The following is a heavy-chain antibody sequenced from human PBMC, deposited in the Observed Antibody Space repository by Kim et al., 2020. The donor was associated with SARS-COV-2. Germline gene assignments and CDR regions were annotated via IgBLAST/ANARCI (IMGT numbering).Heavy chain of an antibody. V-gene: IGHV3-7*01. CDR3: ARVGRDILTGYYGEHLYDYGMDV. J-gene: IGHJ6*02. D-gene: IGHD3-9*01. CDR2: IKQDGSEK. CDR1: GFTFSSYW. Sequence: GGSLRLSCAASGFTFSSYWMSWVRQAPGKGLEWVANIKQDGSEKYYVDSVKGRFTISRDNAKNSLYLQMNSLRAEDTAVYYCARVGRDILTGYYGEHLYDYGMDVWGQGTTVTVSS.